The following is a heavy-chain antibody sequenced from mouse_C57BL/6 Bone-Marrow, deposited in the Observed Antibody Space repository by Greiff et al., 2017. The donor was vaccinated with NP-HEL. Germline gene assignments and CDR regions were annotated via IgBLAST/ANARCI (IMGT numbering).Heavy chain of an antibody. CDR2: ISSGGSYT. CDR1: GFTFSSYG. Sequence: EVKLMESGGDLVKPGGSLKLSCAASGFTFSSYGMSWVRQTPDKRLEWVATISSGGSYTYYPDSVKGRFTISRDNAKNTLYLQMSSLKSEDTAMYYCARSLFIFDYWGQGTTLTVSS. CDR3: ARSLFIFDY. V-gene: IGHV5-6*01. J-gene: IGHJ2*01. D-gene: IGHD1-2*01.